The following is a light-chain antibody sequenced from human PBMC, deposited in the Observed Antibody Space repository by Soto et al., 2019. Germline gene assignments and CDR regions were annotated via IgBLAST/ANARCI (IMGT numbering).Light chain of an antibody. CDR1: SSDVGGYNY. CDR3: CSYAGSDTLWV. V-gene: IGLV2-11*01. CDR2: DVS. J-gene: IGLJ3*02. Sequence: QSALIQPRSVSGSPGQSVTISCTGTSSDVGGYNYVSWYQQYPGKAPKLIIYDVSKRPSGVPDRFSGSKSGNTASLTISGLQAEDEADYYCCSYAGSDTLWVFGGGTKLTVL.